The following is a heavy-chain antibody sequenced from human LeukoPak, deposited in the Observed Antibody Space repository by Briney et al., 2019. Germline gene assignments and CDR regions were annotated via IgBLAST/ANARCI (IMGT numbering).Heavy chain of an antibody. CDR3: ARLFTPPGYCSSTSCREADAFDI. CDR1: GFTFSSYW. Sequence: GGSLRLSCAASGFTFSSYWMHWVRQAPGKGLVWVSRINTDGSSTSYADSVKGRFTISRDNAKNTLYLQMNSLRAEDTAVYYCARLFTPPGYCSSTSCREADAFDIWGQGTMVTVSS. J-gene: IGHJ3*02. V-gene: IGHV3-74*01. CDR2: INTDGSST. D-gene: IGHD2-2*01.